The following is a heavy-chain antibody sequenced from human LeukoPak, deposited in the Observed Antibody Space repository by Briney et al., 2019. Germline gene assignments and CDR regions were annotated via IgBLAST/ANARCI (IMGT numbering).Heavy chain of an antibody. CDR1: GFSVSSNY. CDR3: ATSTPGGYCTSTSCYGPRFDY. Sequence: GGSPRLSCAASGFSVSSNYMSWVRQAPGKGLEWVSVFYSGGSTYYADSVKGRFTISRDNSKNTMYLQMNSLRAEDTAVYYCATSTPGGYCTSTSCYGPRFDYWGQGTLVTVSS. J-gene: IGHJ4*02. D-gene: IGHD2-2*01. V-gene: IGHV3-53*01. CDR2: FYSGGST.